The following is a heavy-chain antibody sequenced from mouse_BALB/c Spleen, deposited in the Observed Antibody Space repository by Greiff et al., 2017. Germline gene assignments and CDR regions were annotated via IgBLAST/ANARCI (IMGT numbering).Heavy chain of an antibody. V-gene: IGHV2-4-1*01. CDR3: ASDKRGFAY. CDR2: IWSGGST. Sequence: VKLQESGPGLVQPSQSLSITCTVSGFSLTSYGVHWVRQSPGKGLEWLGVIWSGGSTDYNAAFISRLSISKDNSKSQVFFKMNSLQADDTAIYYCASDKRGFAYWGQGTLVTVSA. CDR1: GFSLTSYG. J-gene: IGHJ3*01.